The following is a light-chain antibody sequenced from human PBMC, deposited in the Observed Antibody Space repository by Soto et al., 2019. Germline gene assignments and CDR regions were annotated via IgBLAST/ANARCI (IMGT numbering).Light chain of an antibody. CDR2: SND. Sequence: QTVVTQPPSASGTPGQRVTISCSGSSSNIGTNTVSWYQHVPGTAPKLLIYSNDQRPSAVPGRFSGSKSGTSASLAISGLLSEDEADYYCATWDDSLNVVFGGGTKVTVL. J-gene: IGLJ2*01. CDR3: ATWDDSLNVV. V-gene: IGLV1-44*01. CDR1: SSNIGTNT.